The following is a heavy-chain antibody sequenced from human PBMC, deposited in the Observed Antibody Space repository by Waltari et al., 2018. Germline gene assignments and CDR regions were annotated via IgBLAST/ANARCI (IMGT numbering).Heavy chain of an antibody. D-gene: IGHD3-10*01. CDR2: ASDSGGSS. J-gene: IGHJ4*02. CDR3: AKDLLPTGVFDY. CDR1: GFSFSKYA. Sequence: EVQLLESGGGLVQPGGSLRLSCAASGFSFSKYAMSWVRPVPGKGLEWVSAASDSGGSSYYADSVKGRFTISRDNSKNMLYLQMKYLSAEDTALYYCAKDLLPTGVFDYWGQGALVTVSS. V-gene: IGHV3-23*01.